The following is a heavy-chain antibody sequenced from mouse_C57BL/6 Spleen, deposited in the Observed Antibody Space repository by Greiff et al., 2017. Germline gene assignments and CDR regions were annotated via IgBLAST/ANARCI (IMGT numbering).Heavy chain of an antibody. V-gene: IGHV1-69*01. CDR3: ARGDGYYWYFGG. CDR1: GYTFTSYW. J-gene: IGHJ1*03. Sequence: QVHVKQPGAELVMPGASVKLSCKASGYTFTSYWMHWVKQRPGQGLEWIGEIDPSDSYTNYNQKFKGKSTLTVDKSSSTAYMQLSSLTSEDSAVYYCARGDGYYWYFGGWGTGTTVTV. CDR2: IDPSDSYT. D-gene: IGHD2-3*01.